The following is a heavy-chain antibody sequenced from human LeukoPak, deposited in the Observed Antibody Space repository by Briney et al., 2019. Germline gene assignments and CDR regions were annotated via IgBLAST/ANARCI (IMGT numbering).Heavy chain of an antibody. V-gene: IGHV4-34*01. Sequence: PSETLSLTCAVYGGSFSGYYWSWIRQPPGKGLEWIGEINHSGSTNYNPSLKGRVTISVDTSKNQFSLKLTSVTAADTAVYYCASSGPGTSTFYYFDYWGQGTLVTVSS. CDR1: GGSFSGYY. J-gene: IGHJ4*02. CDR3: ASSGPGTSTFYYFDY. D-gene: IGHD1-7*01. CDR2: INHSGST.